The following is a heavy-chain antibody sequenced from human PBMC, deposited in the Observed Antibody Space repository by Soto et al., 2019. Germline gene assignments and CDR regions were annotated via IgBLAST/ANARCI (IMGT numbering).Heavy chain of an antibody. Sequence: PGGSLRLSCLTSGFTFSDFAMTWVRHVPGRGLEWVASLDGAGGSTYYAESVRGRFSISRDNSQNTLFLQMKRLTVDDRAIYYCAAPRDEYGSGVSWFNYGMDMWGQGTTGTVSS. J-gene: IGHJ6*02. CDR3: AAPRDEYGSGVSWFNYGMDM. CDR2: LDGAGGST. CDR1: GFTFSDFA. D-gene: IGHD3-10*01. V-gene: IGHV3-23*01.